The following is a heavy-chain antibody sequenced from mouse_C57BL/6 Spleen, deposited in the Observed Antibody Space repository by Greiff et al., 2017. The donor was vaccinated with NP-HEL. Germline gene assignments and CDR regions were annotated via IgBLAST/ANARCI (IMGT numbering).Heavy chain of an antibody. CDR1: GYTFTDYY. Sequence: QVQLKESGAELVRPGASVKLSCKASGYTFTDYYINWVKQRPGQGLEWIARIYPGSGNTYYNEKFKGKATLTAEKSSSTAYMQLSSLTSEDSAVYFCARGLYGNYFDYWGQGTTLTVSS. CDR3: ARGLYGNYFDY. J-gene: IGHJ2*01. V-gene: IGHV1-76*01. CDR2: IYPGSGNT. D-gene: IGHD2-1*01.